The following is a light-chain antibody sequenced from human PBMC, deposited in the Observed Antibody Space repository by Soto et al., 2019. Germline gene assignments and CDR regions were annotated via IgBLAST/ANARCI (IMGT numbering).Light chain of an antibody. Sequence: DIQLTQSPSTLSASVGDRVTITCLASQSVTDWLAWYQQKPGKAPKLLIYDASSLESGVPSRFSGSGSGTEFSLAISSLQPDGFATYYCQQYDRSCTCRKGTKVEIK. CDR1: QSVTDW. J-gene: IGKJ2*02. CDR2: DAS. V-gene: IGKV1-5*01. CDR3: QQYDRSCT.